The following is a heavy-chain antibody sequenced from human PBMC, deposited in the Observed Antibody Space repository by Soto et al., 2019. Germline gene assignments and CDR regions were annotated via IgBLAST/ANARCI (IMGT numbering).Heavy chain of an antibody. CDR3: AREAHSTISFPTHYFDS. J-gene: IGHJ4*02. CDR1: GYTFGAYG. V-gene: IGHV1-18*04. D-gene: IGHD2-2*01. Sequence: QVQLVQSGPDVMKPGASVKVSCEASGYTFGAYGISWVRQAPGQGLEWMGWISVYNGNTNYAQKFQGRVAMTIDTSTRTAYMELWSLVPDDTAMYYCAREAHSTISFPTHYFDSWGQGTLITVSS. CDR2: ISVYNGNT.